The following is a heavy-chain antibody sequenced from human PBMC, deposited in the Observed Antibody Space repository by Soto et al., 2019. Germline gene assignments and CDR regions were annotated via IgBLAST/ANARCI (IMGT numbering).Heavy chain of an antibody. V-gene: IGHV1-69*13. CDR2: IIPIFGTA. J-gene: IGHJ4*02. CDR3: ARGRDHYYDSSGYYDYFDY. CDR1: GGTFSSYA. Sequence: GASVKVSCKASGGTFSSYAISWVRQAPGQGLEWIGGIIPIFGTANYAQKFQGRVTITADESTSTAYMELSSLRSEDTAVYYCARGRDHYYDSSGYYDYFDYWGQGTLVTVSS. D-gene: IGHD3-22*01.